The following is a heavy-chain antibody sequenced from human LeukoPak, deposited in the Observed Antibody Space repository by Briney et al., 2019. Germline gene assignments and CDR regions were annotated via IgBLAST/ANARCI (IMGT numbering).Heavy chain of an antibody. V-gene: IGHV1-24*01. CDR3: ATGFTYYYGSGSSIDY. D-gene: IGHD3-10*01. Sequence: ASVKVSCKVSGYTLTEISMHWVRQAPGKGLEWMGGFDPEDGETIYAQKFQGRVTMTEDTSTDTAYMELSSLRSEDTAVYYCATGFTYYYGSGSSIDYWGQGTLVTVSS. J-gene: IGHJ4*02. CDR1: GYTLTEIS. CDR2: FDPEDGET.